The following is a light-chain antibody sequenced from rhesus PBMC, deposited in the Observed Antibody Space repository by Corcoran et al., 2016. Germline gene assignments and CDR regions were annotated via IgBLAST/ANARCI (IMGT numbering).Light chain of an antibody. CDR3: LQYSSSRLT. V-gene: IGKV1-22*01. Sequence: DIQMTQSPSPLSAPVGDKVTITCRASQGINIYLAWFQQKPGKAPKFLIYKASMLQSGVPSRFSVSGSGTDFTLTISSLQPEDFGTYYCLQYSSSRLTFGGGTKVELK. J-gene: IGKJ4*01. CDR1: QGINIY. CDR2: KAS.